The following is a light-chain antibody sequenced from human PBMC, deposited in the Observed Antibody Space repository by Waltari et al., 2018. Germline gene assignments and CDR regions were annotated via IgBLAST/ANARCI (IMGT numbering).Light chain of an antibody. Sequence: DIVMTQSPDSLAVSLGERATINCKSSQGGLYRSNNKNNLAWYQQKQGQPPKLVIYWAVTRDSGVPDRFSGGGSGTDFTLTISSLQAEEVAVYYCQKYYSTQTFGQGTKLEIK. V-gene: IGKV4-1*01. CDR3: QKYYSTQT. J-gene: IGKJ2*01. CDR2: WAV. CDR1: QGGLYRSNNKNN.